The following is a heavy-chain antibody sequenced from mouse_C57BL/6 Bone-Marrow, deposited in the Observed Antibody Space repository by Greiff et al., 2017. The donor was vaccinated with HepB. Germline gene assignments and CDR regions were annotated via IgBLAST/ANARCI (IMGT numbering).Heavy chain of an antibody. Sequence: VQLQQPGAELVRPGSSVKLSCKASGYTFTSYWMHWVKQRPIQGLEWIGNIDPSDSETHYNQKFKDKATLTVDKSSSTAYMQLSSLTSEDSAVYYCARGGYYGSSRFAYWGQGTLVTVSA. CDR1: GYTFTSYW. CDR2: IDPSDSET. CDR3: ARGGYYGSSRFAY. J-gene: IGHJ3*01. V-gene: IGHV1-52*01. D-gene: IGHD1-1*01.